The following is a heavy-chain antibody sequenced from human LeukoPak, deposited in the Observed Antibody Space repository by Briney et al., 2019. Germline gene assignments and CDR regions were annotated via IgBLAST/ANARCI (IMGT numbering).Heavy chain of an antibody. V-gene: IGHV3-30-3*01. CDR3: AGDRGDCSGGSCYLYWYFDL. Sequence: GGSLRLSCAASGFTFSSYAMHWVRQAPGKGLEWVAVISYDGSNKYYADSVKGRFTISRDNSKNTLYLQMNSLRAEDTAVYYCAGDRGDCSGGSCYLYWYFDLWGRGTLVTVSS. J-gene: IGHJ2*01. D-gene: IGHD2-15*01. CDR2: ISYDGSNK. CDR1: GFTFSSYA.